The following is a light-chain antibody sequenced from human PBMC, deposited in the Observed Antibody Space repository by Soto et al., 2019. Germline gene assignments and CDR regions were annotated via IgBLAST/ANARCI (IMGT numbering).Light chain of an antibody. J-gene: IGKJ3*01. V-gene: IGKV3-20*01. CDR2: NTF. CDR3: QQYGGSPFT. Sequence: EIVLTQSPGTLSLSPGDRATLSCRASQSFSTSYLAWYQHKPGQAPRLLIYNTFTRATGIPDRFSGSGSGTXXXLTISRLEPEDFAVYYCQQYGGSPFTFGPGTKVDI. CDR1: QSFSTSY.